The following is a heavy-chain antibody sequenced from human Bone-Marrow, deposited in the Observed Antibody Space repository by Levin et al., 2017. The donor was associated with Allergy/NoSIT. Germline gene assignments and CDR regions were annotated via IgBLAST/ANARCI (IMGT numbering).Heavy chain of an antibody. CDR3: AAGNYFGSGTYLLWYFDY. CDR1: GDTLSDLS. V-gene: IGHV1-24*01. D-gene: IGHD3-10*01. Sequence: ASVKVSCKVSGDTLSDLSIHWVRQSPDNGLEWLGGFDPEEGKAIYPQKFQDRVIVTEDTSTDTAHMDLSSLTSDDTAVYYCAAGNYFGSGTYLLWYFDYWGQGTLVAVSS. CDR2: FDPEEGKA. J-gene: IGHJ4*02.